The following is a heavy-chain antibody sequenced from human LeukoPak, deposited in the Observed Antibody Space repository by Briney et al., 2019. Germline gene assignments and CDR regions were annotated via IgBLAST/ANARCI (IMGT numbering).Heavy chain of an antibody. V-gene: IGHV3-21*01. D-gene: IGHD6-13*01. Sequence: GGSLGLSCAASGFTFSSYSMNWVRQAPGKGLEWVSSISSSSSYIYYADSVKGRFTISRDNAKNSLYLQMNSLRAEDTAVYYCAREISSSWYYFDYWGQGTLVTVSS. CDR1: GFTFSSYS. J-gene: IGHJ4*02. CDR2: ISSSSSYI. CDR3: AREISSSWYYFDY.